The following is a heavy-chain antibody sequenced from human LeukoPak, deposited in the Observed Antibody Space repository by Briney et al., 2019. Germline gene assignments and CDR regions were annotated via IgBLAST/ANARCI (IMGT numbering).Heavy chain of an antibody. Sequence: GGSLRLSCAASGFTFSSYAMSWVRQAPGKGLVWVSRINSDGSSTSYADSVKGRFTISRDNAKNTLYLQMNSLRAEDTAVYYCARVLYSGSPTDFDYWGQGTLVTVSS. CDR1: GFTFSSYA. CDR3: ARVLYSGSPTDFDY. D-gene: IGHD1-26*01. CDR2: INSDGSST. J-gene: IGHJ4*02. V-gene: IGHV3-74*01.